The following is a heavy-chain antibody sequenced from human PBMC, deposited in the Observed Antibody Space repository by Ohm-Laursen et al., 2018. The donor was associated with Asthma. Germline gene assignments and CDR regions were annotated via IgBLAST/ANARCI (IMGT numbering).Heavy chain of an antibody. CDR2: IDSDDDK. V-gene: IGHV2-70*04. CDR3: ARWYYGMDV. J-gene: IGHJ6*02. CDR1: GFSLSTSRMR. Sequence: PTQTLTLTCTFSGFSLSTSRMRVSWIRQPPGQALEWLARIDSDDDKLYSTSLKTRLTISKDTSKNQVVLTMTNMDPVDTATYYCARWYYGMDVWGQGTTVTVSS.